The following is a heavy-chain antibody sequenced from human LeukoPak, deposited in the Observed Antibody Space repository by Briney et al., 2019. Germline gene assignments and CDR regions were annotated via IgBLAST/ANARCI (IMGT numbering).Heavy chain of an antibody. V-gene: IGHV4-59*01. CDR2: IYYSGTT. CDR3: ATLGGTTTYYIDY. J-gene: IGHJ4*02. Sequence: SETLSLTCTVSGGSISSYFWSWIRQPPGKGLEWIGYIYYSGTTNYNPSLKSRVTISVDTSKNQFSLKLSSVTAADTAVYYCATLGGTTTYYIDYWGQGTLVTVSS. CDR1: GGSISSYF. D-gene: IGHD2/OR15-2a*01.